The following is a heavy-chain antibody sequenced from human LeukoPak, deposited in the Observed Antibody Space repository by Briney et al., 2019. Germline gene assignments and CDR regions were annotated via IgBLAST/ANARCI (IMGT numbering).Heavy chain of an antibody. V-gene: IGHV5-10-1*01. D-gene: IGHD3-10*01. J-gene: IGHJ5*02. CDR2: IDPDDSHT. CDR1: GYKFTNYW. Sequence: GESLKISCEGSGYKFTNYWIAWVRQMPGRGLEWMGRIDPDDSHTNYSPTFQGHVTISVDKSTSAVYLQFNSLKASDTAIYYCARFAAGFYGSGYAWGPGTLVTVSS. CDR3: ARFAAGFYGSGYA.